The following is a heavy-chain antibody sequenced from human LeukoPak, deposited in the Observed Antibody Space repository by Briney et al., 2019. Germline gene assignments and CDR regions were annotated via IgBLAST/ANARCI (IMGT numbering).Heavy chain of an antibody. D-gene: IGHD3-10*01. CDR3: ARGGYYGSGNDFRFDP. CDR2: IYNGGII. Sequence: SETLSLTCTVSGDSISRYYWSWIRQPAGKGLEWIGRIYNGGIITYNPSLKSRVTMSIDTSKNQFSLKLSSVTPADTAVYYCARGGYYGSGNDFRFDPWGQGTLVTVSS. CDR1: GDSISRYY. V-gene: IGHV4-4*07. J-gene: IGHJ5*02.